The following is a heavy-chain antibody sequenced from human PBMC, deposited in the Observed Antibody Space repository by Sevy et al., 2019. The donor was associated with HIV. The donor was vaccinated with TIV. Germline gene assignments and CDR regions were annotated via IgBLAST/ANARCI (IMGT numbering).Heavy chain of an antibody. J-gene: IGHJ4*02. V-gene: IGHV3-21*01. CDR1: GFTFSSYS. CDR2: ISSSSSYI. CDR3: ARDSRDFWSGSLYDY. D-gene: IGHD3-3*01. Sequence: GGSLRLSCAASGFTFSSYSMNWVRQPPGKGLEWVSSISSSSSYIYYADSVKGRFTISRDNAKNSLYLQMNSLRAEDTAVYYCARDSRDFWSGSLYDYWGQGTLVTVSS.